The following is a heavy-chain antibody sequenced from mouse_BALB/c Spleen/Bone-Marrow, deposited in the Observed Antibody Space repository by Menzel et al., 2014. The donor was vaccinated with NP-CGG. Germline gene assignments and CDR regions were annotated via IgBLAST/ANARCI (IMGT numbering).Heavy chain of an antibody. Sequence: EVQVVESGGGLVQPGGSRKLSCAASGFTFSGYGMAWVRQAPGQGPEWVAFISNLAYSIYYADTVTGRFTISRENAKKALYLEMSSLRSEDTATYYCAREDDSEGAFAYWGQGTLVTVSA. D-gene: IGHD2-4*01. CDR1: GFTFSGYG. J-gene: IGHJ3*01. CDR3: AREDDSEGAFAY. CDR2: ISNLAYSI. V-gene: IGHV5-15*02.